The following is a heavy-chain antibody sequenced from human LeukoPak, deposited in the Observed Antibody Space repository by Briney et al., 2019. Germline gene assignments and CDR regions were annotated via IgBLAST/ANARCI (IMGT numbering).Heavy chain of an antibody. CDR2: ISGSGGST. Sequence: PGGSLRLSCAASGFTFSSYAMSWVRQAPGKGLEWVSAISGSGGSTYYADSVKGRFTISRDNSKNTLYLQMNSLRAEDTAIYYCAKDRNAYSSGWYDYWGQGTLVTVSS. CDR1: GFTFSSYA. J-gene: IGHJ4*02. V-gene: IGHV3-23*01. D-gene: IGHD6-19*01. CDR3: AKDRNAYSSGWYDY.